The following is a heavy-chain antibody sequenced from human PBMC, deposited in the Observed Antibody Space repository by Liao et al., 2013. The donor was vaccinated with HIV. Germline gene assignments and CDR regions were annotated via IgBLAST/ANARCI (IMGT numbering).Heavy chain of an antibody. CDR3: ASDFLH. V-gene: IGHV4-34*01. CDR1: GGSFSGYY. J-gene: IGHJ1*01. Sequence: QVQLVQWGAGLLKPSETLSLTCAVYGGSFSGYYWSWIRQPPREGAWSGLGKVTHNEGTNYNPSLKSRITISVDTSKNQFFLKLNSVTAADTATYYCASDFLHWGQGTLVTASS. CDR2: VTHNEGT.